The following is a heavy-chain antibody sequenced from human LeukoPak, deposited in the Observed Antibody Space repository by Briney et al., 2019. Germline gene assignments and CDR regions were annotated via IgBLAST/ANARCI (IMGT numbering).Heavy chain of an antibody. Sequence: ASVKFSCKASGGTFSNHAVSWVRQAPGQGLEWMGGIIPIFGTANYAQKFQGRVTITADESTSTAYIELSSLRSEDTAVYYCARLGSGSYSNPYYYYYYMDVWGKGTTVTISS. CDR3: ARLGSGSYSNPYYYYYYMDV. D-gene: IGHD3-10*01. CDR2: IIPIFGTA. V-gene: IGHV1-69*13. J-gene: IGHJ6*03. CDR1: GGTFSNHA.